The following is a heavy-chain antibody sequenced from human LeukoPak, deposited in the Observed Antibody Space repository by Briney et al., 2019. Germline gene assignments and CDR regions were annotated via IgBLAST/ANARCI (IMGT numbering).Heavy chain of an antibody. D-gene: IGHD3-10*01. J-gene: IGHJ3*02. CDR1: GDSISTYY. CDR3: AKSNGYGLVDI. Sequence: SETLSPTCTVSGDSISTYYWSWIRQTPGKGLEWIGNIFYSGGTYYSPSLTSRVTISLDTSRNQFSLKLNSVTAADTAVYYCAKSNGYGLVDIWGQGTMVTVSS. V-gene: IGHV4-59*04. CDR2: IFYSGGT.